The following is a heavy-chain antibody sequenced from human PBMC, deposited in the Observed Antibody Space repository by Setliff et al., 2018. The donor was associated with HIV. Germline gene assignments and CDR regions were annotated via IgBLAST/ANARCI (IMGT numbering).Heavy chain of an antibody. Sequence: NLSLTCTVSGGSINSYYWSWIRQPPGKGLEWIGYIFYSGTTSCNPSLKSRVTISVDTSKNQFSLKLSSATAADTAVYYCARHRRDYYGSGGYSAWGQGTLVTVSS. D-gene: IGHD3-10*01. CDR2: IFYSGTT. CDR3: ARHRRDYYGSGGYSA. J-gene: IGHJ5*02. CDR1: GGSINSYY. V-gene: IGHV4-59*08.